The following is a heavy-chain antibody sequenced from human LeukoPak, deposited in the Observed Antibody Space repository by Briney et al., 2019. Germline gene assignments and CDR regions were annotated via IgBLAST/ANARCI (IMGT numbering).Heavy chain of an antibody. Sequence: GGSLRLSCAASGFTFSSYWVQWVRQAPGKGLVWISRINSDASSLSYADSVKGRFTISRDNAKNTVYLQMNSLRAEDTAVYYCARSRYTGSHFDYWGQGTLVTVSS. J-gene: IGHJ4*02. CDR2: INSDASSL. CDR1: GFTFSSYW. V-gene: IGHV3-74*01. D-gene: IGHD1-26*01. CDR3: ARSRYTGSHFDY.